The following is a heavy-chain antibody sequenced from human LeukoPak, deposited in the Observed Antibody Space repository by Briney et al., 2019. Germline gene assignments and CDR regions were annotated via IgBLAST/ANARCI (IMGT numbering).Heavy chain of an antibody. CDR3: ARVARDCSGGSCYYSTFGY. D-gene: IGHD2-15*01. V-gene: IGHV1-8*01. CDR2: MNPNSGNT. J-gene: IGHJ4*02. Sequence: ASVKVSCKASGYTFTSYDINWVRQATGQGLEWMGWMNPNSGNTGYAQKFQGRVTMTRNTSISTAYMELSSLRSEDTAVYYCARVARDCSGGSCYYSTFGYWGQGTLVTVSS. CDR1: GYTFTSYD.